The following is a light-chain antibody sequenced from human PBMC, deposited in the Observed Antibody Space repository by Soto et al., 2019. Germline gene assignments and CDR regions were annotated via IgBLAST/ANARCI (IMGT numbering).Light chain of an antibody. CDR3: CSYAGSYTLV. Sequence: QSALTQPRSVSGSPGQSVTISCTGTSSDVGGYNFVSWYQHHPGKAPKLMIYDVSKRPSGVPDRFSGSKSGSTASLTSSGLQAEDEADYYCCSYAGSYTLVFGGGTKLTVL. J-gene: IGLJ3*02. CDR2: DVS. V-gene: IGLV2-11*01. CDR1: SSDVGGYNF.